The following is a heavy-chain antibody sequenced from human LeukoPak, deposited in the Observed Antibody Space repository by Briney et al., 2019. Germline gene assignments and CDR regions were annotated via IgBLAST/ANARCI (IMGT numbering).Heavy chain of an antibody. J-gene: IGHJ6*03. CDR1: GGSISSYY. CDR3: ARAVGGPAGATHYYYYSMDV. D-gene: IGHD1-26*01. CDR2: IYTSGST. V-gene: IGHV4-4*07. Sequence: SETLSLICTVSGGSISSYYWSWIRQPAGKGLEWIGRIYTSGSTNYNPSLKSRVTMSIETSKNQFSLKLTSVTAADTAVYYCARAVGGPAGATHYYYYSMDVWGKGTTVTVSS.